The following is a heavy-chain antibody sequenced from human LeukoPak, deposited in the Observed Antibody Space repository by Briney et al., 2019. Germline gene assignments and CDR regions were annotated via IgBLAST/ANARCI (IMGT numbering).Heavy chain of an antibody. V-gene: IGHV1-18*01. D-gene: IGHD2-8*01. CDR3: ARGIMVYNLDY. CDR2: ISAYNGNT. J-gene: IGHJ4*02. Sequence: RASVKVSCKASGYTFTSYGISWVRQAPGQGLEWMGWISAYNGNTNYAQKFQGRVTMTRDTSISTAYMELSRLRFDDTAVYYCARGIMVYNLDYWGQGTLVTVSS. CDR1: GYTFTSYG.